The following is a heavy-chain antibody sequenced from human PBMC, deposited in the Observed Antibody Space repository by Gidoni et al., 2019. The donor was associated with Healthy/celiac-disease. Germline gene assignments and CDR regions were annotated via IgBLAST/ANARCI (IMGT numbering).Heavy chain of an antibody. D-gene: IGHD1-20*01. Sequence: EVQLLESGGGLVQPGGSLRLSCAASGFTFSSYAMSWVRQATGKGLEWVSAISGSGGRPYYADSVKGRFTSSRDNSKNTLYLQMNSLRAEDTAVYYCAKYKGWRAATSYWGQGTLVTVSS. CDR2: ISGSGGRP. CDR1: GFTFSSYA. CDR3: AKYKGWRAATSY. J-gene: IGHJ4*02. V-gene: IGHV3-23*01.